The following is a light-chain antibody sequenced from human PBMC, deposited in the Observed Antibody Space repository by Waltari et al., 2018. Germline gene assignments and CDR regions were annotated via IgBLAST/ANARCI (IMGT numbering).Light chain of an antibody. CDR1: QGISSY. CDR3: QQSYSSPYT. V-gene: IGKV1-39*01. Sequence: DIQLTQSPSFLSASVGDRVTITCRASQGISSYLAWYQQKPGKAPKLLIYAASSLQSGVPSRFSGSGSGTVFTLTISNLQPEDFATYYCQQSYSSPYTFGQGTKLEIK. J-gene: IGKJ2*01. CDR2: AAS.